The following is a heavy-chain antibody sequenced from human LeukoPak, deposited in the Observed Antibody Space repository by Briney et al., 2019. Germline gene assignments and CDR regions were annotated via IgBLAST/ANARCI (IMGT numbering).Heavy chain of an antibody. Sequence: GGSLGLSCVASGFTFSSYSMNWVRQAPGKGLEWVSSIGSANSYIYYADSLKGRFTISRDNAKNSLYLQMNSLRAEDTAVYYCAGASGGNRPFDYWGQGTLVTVSS. V-gene: IGHV3-21*01. CDR3: AGASGGNRPFDY. J-gene: IGHJ4*02. CDR1: GFTFSSYS. CDR2: IGSANSYI. D-gene: IGHD1-14*01.